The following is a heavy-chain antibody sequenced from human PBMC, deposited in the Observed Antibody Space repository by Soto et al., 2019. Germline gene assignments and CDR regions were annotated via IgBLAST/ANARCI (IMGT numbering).Heavy chain of an antibody. J-gene: IGHJ4*02. D-gene: IGHD3-22*01. CDR1: GFIFSDYY. V-gene: IGHV3-72*01. CDR3: AREGSSSGPDYEY. CDR2: TRNKASSYTT. Sequence: GGSLRLSCAASGFIFSDYYINWVRQAPGKGLEWVGRTRNKASSYTTDYAAFVKGRFTISRDDSKNLIYLQMNSLKTEDTAVYYCAREGSSSGPDYEYWGQGTLVTVSS.